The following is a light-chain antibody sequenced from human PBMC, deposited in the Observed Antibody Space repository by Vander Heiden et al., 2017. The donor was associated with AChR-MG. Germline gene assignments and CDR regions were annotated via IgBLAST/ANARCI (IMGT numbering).Light chain of an antibody. Sequence: QPVLTQSSSASASLGSSVRLTCTLSSGHSFYIIAWHQQQPGKAPRFLMKLEGSGSYNKGSGVPDRFSGSSSGADRYLTISNLQSEDEADYYCETWDSNTWVFGGGTKLTVL. CDR1: SGHSFYI. J-gene: IGLJ3*02. V-gene: IGLV4-60*03. CDR3: ETWDSNTWV. CDR2: LEGSGSY.